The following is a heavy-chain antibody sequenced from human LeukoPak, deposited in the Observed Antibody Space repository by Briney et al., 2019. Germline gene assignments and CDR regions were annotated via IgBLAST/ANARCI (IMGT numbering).Heavy chain of an antibody. J-gene: IGHJ4*02. Sequence: GGSLRLSCEPSGFTVSSNYMSWVRQAPGKGLEWVSVIYSGGTTYYADSVKGRFTISRDNSKNILYLQMNSLRAEDTAVYYCARDWVRNQLPTYFDNWGQGTLVTVSS. CDR1: GFTVSSNY. D-gene: IGHD1-14*01. CDR3: ARDWVRNQLPTYFDN. CDR2: IYSGGTT. V-gene: IGHV3-66*01.